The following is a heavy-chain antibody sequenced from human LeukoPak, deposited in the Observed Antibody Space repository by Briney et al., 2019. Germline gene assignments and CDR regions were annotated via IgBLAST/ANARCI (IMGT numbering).Heavy chain of an antibody. V-gene: IGHV3-23*01. Sequence: GGSLRLSCAASGFTFSSYAMSWVRQAPGKGLEWVSAISGSGGSTYCADSVKGRFTISRDNSKNTLYLQMNSLRAEDTAVYYCAKSGGDYDFWSGYWGDYYYGMDVWGQGTTVTVSS. CDR1: GFTFSSYA. J-gene: IGHJ6*02. CDR2: ISGSGGST. CDR3: AKSGGDYDFWSGYWGDYYYGMDV. D-gene: IGHD3-3*01.